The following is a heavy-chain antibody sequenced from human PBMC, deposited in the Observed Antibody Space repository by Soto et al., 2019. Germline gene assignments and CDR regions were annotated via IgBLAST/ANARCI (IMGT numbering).Heavy chain of an antibody. D-gene: IGHD3-3*01. J-gene: IGHJ4*02. Sequence: EVQLVESGGGLVQPGGSLRLSCAASGFTFSSYWMHWVRQAPGKGLVWVSRINSDGSSTSYADSVKGRFTISRDNANNTLYLQMNSLRAEDTAVYYCARDGPVGVVIRYYFDYRSQGTLVTVSS. CDR3: ARDGPVGVVIRYYFDY. CDR1: GFTFSSYW. V-gene: IGHV3-74*01. CDR2: INSDGSST.